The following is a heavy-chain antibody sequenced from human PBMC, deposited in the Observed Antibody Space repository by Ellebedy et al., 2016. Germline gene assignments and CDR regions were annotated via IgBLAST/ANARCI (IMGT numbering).Heavy chain of an antibody. CDR1: GYSISSDYY. CDR3: ARRRDGYNDY. J-gene: IGHJ4*02. D-gene: IGHD5-24*01. Sequence: SETLSLTXTVSGYSISSDYYWGWIRQPPGKGLEWIGSIYYSGSTYYNPSLKSRVTISVDTSKNQFSLKLSSVTAADTAVYYCARRRDGYNDYWGQGTLVTVSS. CDR2: IYYSGST. V-gene: IGHV4-38-2*02.